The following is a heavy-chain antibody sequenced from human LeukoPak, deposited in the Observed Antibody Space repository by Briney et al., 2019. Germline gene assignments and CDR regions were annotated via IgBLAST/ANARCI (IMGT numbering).Heavy chain of an antibody. V-gene: IGHV3-21*01. CDR3: ARVSGRLERQSDLDF. J-gene: IGHJ4*02. D-gene: IGHD1-1*01. Sequence: NPGGSLRLSCALSVFTFSSYSMNWVRHAPGEGLEWVSSIYSSSYYIYYGDSVKGRSAISRDNAKNSLYLQINSLRAEDTAVYYCARVSGRLERQSDLDFWGQGTLVTVSS. CDR2: IYSSSYYI. CDR1: VFTFSSYS.